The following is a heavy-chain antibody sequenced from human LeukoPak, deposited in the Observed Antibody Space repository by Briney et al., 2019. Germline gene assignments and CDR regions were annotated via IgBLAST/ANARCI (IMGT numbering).Heavy chain of an antibody. J-gene: IGHJ6*03. D-gene: IGHD2-2*01. CDR1: GFTFSSYD. V-gene: IGHV3-23*01. CDR2: ISGSGGST. Sequence: PGGSLRLSCAASGFTFSSYDMSWVRQAPGKGLEWVSVISGSGGSTYYADSVKGRFTISRDNSKNTLYLQMNSLRAEDTAVYYCAREYCSGTSCPKPYYYYYYMDVWGKGTTVTVSS. CDR3: AREYCSGTSCPKPYYYYYYMDV.